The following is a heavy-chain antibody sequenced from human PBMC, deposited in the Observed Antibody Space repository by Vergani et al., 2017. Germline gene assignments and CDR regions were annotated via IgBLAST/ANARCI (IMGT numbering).Heavy chain of an antibody. CDR1: GGSSSGFF. V-gene: IGHV4-34*01. CDR3: ATSDADIWYLHTFY. J-gene: IGHJ4*02. Sequence: QVRLQQWGAGLLQPSETLSLSCAVSGGSSSGFFWSWIRQSPGEGLVWIGDISHRGSTNYNPSLESRVTISIDTSKNQFSLKLTSVTAADTAVYYCATSDADIWYLHTFYWGQGTLVTVSS. D-gene: IGHD2/OR15-2a*01. CDR2: ISHRGST.